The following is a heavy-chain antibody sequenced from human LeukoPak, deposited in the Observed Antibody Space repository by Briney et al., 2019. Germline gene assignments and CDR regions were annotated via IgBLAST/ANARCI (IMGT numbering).Heavy chain of an antibody. V-gene: IGHV4-39*07. Sequence: SETLSLTCTVSGGSISSGSYFWGWIRQPPGKGLEWIGSIYYSGSTYYNPSLKSRVTLSVDTSKNQFSLKLSSVTAADTAVYYCARDIIAAAGPNYYSYMDVWGKGTTVTVSS. CDR2: IYYSGST. D-gene: IGHD6-13*01. J-gene: IGHJ6*03. CDR1: GGSISSGSYF. CDR3: ARDIIAAAGPNYYSYMDV.